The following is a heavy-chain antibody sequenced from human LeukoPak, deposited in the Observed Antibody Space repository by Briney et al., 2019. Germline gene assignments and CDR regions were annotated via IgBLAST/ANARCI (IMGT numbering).Heavy chain of an antibody. V-gene: IGHV4-59*01. Sequence: SETLSLTCTVSGGSISSYFWTWVRPPPGKGLGCLGYFYHVGSANYNPSFKSRVTISVDTSKNQFSLKLSSVTAADTAVYYCARGRKSIAARPYYFDYWGQGTLVTVSS. CDR1: GGSISSYF. CDR3: ARGRKSIAARPYYFDY. J-gene: IGHJ4*02. D-gene: IGHD6-6*01. CDR2: FYHVGSA.